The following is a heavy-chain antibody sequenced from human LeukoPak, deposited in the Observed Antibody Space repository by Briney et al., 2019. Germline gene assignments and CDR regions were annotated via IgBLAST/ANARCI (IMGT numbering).Heavy chain of an antibody. V-gene: IGHV4-59*08. CDR1: GGSISSYY. CDR2: IYYSGST. Sequence: SETLSLTCTVSGGSISSYYWSWIRQPPGKGLEWIGYIYYSGSTNYNPSLKSRVTTSVDTSKNQFSLKLSSVTAADTAVYYCARHTVITPGSYYYGMDVWGQGTTVTVSS. CDR3: ARHTVITPGSYYYGMDV. J-gene: IGHJ6*02. D-gene: IGHD4-23*01.